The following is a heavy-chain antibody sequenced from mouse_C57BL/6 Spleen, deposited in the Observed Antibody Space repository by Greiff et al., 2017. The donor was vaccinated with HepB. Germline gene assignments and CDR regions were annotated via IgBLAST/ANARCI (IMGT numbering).Heavy chain of an antibody. Sequence: VQLQQSGPELVKPGASVKISCKASGYSFTSYYIHWVKQRPGQGLEWIGWIYPGSGNTKYNEKFKGKATLTADTSSSTAYMQLSSLTSEDSAVYYCARRGDYGSPYYFDYWGQGTTLTGSS. V-gene: IGHV1-66*01. J-gene: IGHJ2*01. CDR2: IYPGSGNT. CDR1: GYSFTSYY. CDR3: ARRGDYGSPYYFDY. D-gene: IGHD1-1*01.